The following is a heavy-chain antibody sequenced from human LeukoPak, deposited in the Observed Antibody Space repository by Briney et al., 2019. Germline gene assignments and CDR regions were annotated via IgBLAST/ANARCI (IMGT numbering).Heavy chain of an antibody. CDR2: INHSGST. J-gene: IGHJ4*02. CDR3: ARGPLNYGSGRNDY. D-gene: IGHD3-10*01. V-gene: IGHV4-34*01. CDR1: GGSFSGYY. Sequence: PSETLSLTCAVYGGSFSGYYWSWIRQPPGQGLEWIGEINHSGSTSYNPSLKSRVTISVDTSKNQFSLKLSSVTAADTAVYYCARGPLNYGSGRNDYWGQGTLVTVSS.